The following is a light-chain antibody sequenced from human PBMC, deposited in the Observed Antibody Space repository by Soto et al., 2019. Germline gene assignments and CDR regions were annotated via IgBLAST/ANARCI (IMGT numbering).Light chain of an antibody. Sequence: QSALTQPPSASVTPGQRVTISCSGSSSNIGINTVNWYQQLPGTAPKLLIYSNNQRPSGVPDRFSGSKSGTSASLAISGLQSEDEADYYCAAWDDSLNGPGAFGTGTKVTVL. CDR3: AAWDDSLNGPGA. J-gene: IGLJ1*01. CDR2: SNN. CDR1: SSNIGINT. V-gene: IGLV1-44*01.